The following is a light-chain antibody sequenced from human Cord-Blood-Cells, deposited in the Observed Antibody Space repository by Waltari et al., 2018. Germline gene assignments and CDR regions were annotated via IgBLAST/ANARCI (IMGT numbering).Light chain of an antibody. Sequence: QSALTQPAPVSGSPGQSITISCTGTSSDVGGYNYVSWYQQHPGKAPKLMIYDVSKRPSGVSNRFSGSKSGNTASLTISGLQAEDEADYYCSSYTSSSTFYVVFGGGTKLTVL. J-gene: IGLJ2*01. CDR2: DVS. CDR3: SSYTSSSTFYVV. CDR1: SSDVGGYNY. V-gene: IGLV2-14*01.